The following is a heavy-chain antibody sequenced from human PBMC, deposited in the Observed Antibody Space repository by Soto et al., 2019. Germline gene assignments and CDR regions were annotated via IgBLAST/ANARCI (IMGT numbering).Heavy chain of an antibody. J-gene: IGHJ4*02. D-gene: IGHD6-19*01. Sequence: SQTLSLTCAISGDSVSSRSAAWNWIRQSPSRGLEWLGRAYYRSKWYHDYAVSVKSRITINPDTSKNQFSLQLNSVTPEDTAVYYCARVEDSSGWFDYWGRGTLVTVSS. CDR1: GDSVSSRSAA. CDR2: AYYRSKWYH. CDR3: ARVEDSSGWFDY. V-gene: IGHV6-1*01.